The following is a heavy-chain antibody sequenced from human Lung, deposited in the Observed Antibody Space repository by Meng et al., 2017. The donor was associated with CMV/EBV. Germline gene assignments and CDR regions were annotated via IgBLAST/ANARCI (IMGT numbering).Heavy chain of an antibody. V-gene: IGHV1-2*02. J-gene: IGHJ4*02. D-gene: IGHD6-19*01. CDR1: GYTFSGFY. CDR3: ARDGSVSPIDY. Sequence: ASVXVSCKASGYTFSGFYIHWVRQAPGQGLEWMGWINPISGGTDYSQKFQGRVTLTRDTSISTAYMELTRLTSDDTAVYFCARDGSVSPIDYWGPGTLVTVSS. CDR2: INPISGGT.